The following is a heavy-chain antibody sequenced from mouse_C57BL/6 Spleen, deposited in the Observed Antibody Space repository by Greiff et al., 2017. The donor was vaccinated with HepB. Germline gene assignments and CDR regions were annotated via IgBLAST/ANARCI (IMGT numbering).Heavy chain of an antibody. CDR2: IDPNSGGT. CDR3: ARVDGYGYDGVADY. V-gene: IGHV1-72*01. J-gene: IGHJ2*01. CDR1: GYTFTSYW. D-gene: IGHD2-2*01. Sequence: VQLQQPGAELVKPGASVKLSCKDSGYTFTSYWMHWVKQSPGRGLEWIGRIDPNSGGTKYNENVKSKATLTVDNPSSTADMQLSSLKSEDSAVYYCARVDGYGYDGVADYWGKGTTLTVSS.